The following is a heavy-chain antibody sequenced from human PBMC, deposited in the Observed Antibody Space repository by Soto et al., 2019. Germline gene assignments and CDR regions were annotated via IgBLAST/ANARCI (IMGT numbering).Heavy chain of an antibody. CDR3: VRGYYDSRGQSNTFDI. V-gene: IGHV4-59*01. CDR1: GASISSSY. CDR2: VYYSGST. J-gene: IGHJ3*02. Sequence: QVQLQESGPGLVKPSETLSLTCTVSGASISSSYWSWIRQSPEKGLEWIGFVYYSGSTNYNPSLRSRVTISVDTSKNQFSLKLRSVTAADTAVYYCVRGYYDSRGQSNTFDIWGQGTMVTVSP. D-gene: IGHD3-22*01.